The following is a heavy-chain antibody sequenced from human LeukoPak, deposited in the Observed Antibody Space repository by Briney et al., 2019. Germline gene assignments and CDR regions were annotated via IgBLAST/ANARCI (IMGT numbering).Heavy chain of an antibody. J-gene: IGHJ6*03. Sequence: SETLSLTCTVSGDSFNTYYWSWVRQPAGKGLEWIGRTYASGNTHYNPSLESRVTMSVDTSKNQFSLKLTSVTAADTAVYYCAREPYCGSTSCFHMDVWGKGTTVTVSS. CDR3: AREPYCGSTSCFHMDV. D-gene: IGHD2-2*01. CDR2: TYASGNT. CDR1: GDSFNTYY. V-gene: IGHV4-4*07.